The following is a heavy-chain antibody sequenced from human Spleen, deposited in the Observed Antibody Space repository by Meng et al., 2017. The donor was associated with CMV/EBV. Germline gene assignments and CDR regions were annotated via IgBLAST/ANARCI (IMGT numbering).Heavy chain of an antibody. CDR3: AKDVVPGRLVPDWFDP. D-gene: IGHD2-2*01. CDR2: ISSIGGNT. V-gene: IGHV3-23*01. CDR1: RLTFRNYA. Sequence: GGSLRLSCAAFRLTFRNYAMTWVRQAPGKGLEWVSGISSIGGNTYYADSVKGRFTISRDNSKNTLYLQMNSLGAEDTAVYYCAKDVVPGRLVPDWFDPWGQGNLVTVSS. J-gene: IGHJ5*02.